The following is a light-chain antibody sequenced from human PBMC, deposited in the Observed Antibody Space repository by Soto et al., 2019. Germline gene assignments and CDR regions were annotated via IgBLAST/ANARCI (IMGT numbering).Light chain of an antibody. V-gene: IGLV2-14*01. Sequence: QYPVTQPCSLSGSPGQSITISCTGTMNDIGAYDYVSWFQQHPGKAPKLMISEVNNRPSGVSNRFSGSKSGNTAYLTISGLQVEDEAEYFCLSFTTTSTPVFGTGTKVTVL. CDR1: MNDIGAYDY. CDR2: EVN. J-gene: IGLJ1*01. CDR3: LSFTTTSTPV.